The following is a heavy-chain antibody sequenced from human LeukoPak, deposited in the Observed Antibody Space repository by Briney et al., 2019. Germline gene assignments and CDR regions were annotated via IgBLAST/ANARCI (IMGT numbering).Heavy chain of an antibody. Sequence: SVKVSFKTPGGSFSSSAIGWVRQAPGQGLEWVGRIIPILGVTNYAQKFQGRVTITADQSTSTVYMELSSLRSEDTAFYYCARDTRIGATAGFYFDYWGQGTLVTVSS. CDR3: ARDTRIGATAGFYFDY. CDR2: IIPILGVT. V-gene: IGHV1-69*04. J-gene: IGHJ4*02. CDR1: GGSFSSSA. D-gene: IGHD4-17*01.